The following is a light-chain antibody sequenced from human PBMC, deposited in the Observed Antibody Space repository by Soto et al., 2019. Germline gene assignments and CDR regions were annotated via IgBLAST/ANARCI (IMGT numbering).Light chain of an antibody. CDR2: DAS. CDR1: EHINNY. CDR3: QQTYTTPEIT. Sequence: DIQMTQSPPSLSASVGDRVTITCQASEHINNYLNWYQQIPGKAPKLLIYDASNLAAGAPSRFSGSGSGTDFTLTISSLQPEDFAIYYCQQTYTTPEITFGQGTRLE. J-gene: IGKJ5*01. V-gene: IGKV1-39*01.